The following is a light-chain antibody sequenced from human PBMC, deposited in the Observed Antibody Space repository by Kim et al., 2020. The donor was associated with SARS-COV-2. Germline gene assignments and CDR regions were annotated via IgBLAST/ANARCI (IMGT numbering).Light chain of an antibody. V-gene: IGLV2-14*03. Sequence: GQSITISCTGTGSDVGGYNYVSWYQQHPGKAPKLMIYDVSNRPSGVSNRFSGSKSGNTASLTISGLQAEDEADYYCSSYTSSSTQVFGTGTKVTVL. J-gene: IGLJ1*01. CDR3: SSYTSSSTQV. CDR2: DVS. CDR1: GSDVGGYNY.